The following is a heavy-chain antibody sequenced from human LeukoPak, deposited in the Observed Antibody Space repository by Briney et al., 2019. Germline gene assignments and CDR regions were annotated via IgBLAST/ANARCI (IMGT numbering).Heavy chain of an antibody. CDR2: ISAYNGNT. Sequence: ASVKVSCKASGYTFTSYGISWVRQAPGQGLEWMGWISAYNGNTNYAQKLQGRVTMTTDTSTSTAYMELRSLRSDDTAVYYCARAPSGCSRHWFDPWGQGTLVTVSS. CDR1: GYTFTSYG. D-gene: IGHD2-15*01. J-gene: IGHJ5*02. CDR3: ARAPSGCSRHWFDP. V-gene: IGHV1-18*01.